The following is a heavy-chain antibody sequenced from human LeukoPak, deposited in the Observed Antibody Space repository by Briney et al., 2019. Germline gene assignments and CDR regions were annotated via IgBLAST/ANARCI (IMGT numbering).Heavy chain of an antibody. Sequence: SETLSLTCAVYGGSFSGYYWSWIRQPPGKGLEWIGEINHSGSTNYNPPLKSRVTISVDTSKNQFSLKLSSVTAADTAIYYCARDGRAGSLFAYWGQGTLVTVSS. CDR1: GGSFSGYY. CDR3: ARDGRAGSLFAY. CDR2: INHSGST. J-gene: IGHJ4*02. D-gene: IGHD6-19*01. V-gene: IGHV4-34*01.